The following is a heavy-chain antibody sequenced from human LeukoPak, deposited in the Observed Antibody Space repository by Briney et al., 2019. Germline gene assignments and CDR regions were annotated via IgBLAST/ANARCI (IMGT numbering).Heavy chain of an antibody. J-gene: IGHJ4*02. Sequence: SETLSLTCTVSGGSISSSSYYWGWLRQPPGKGLEWIGSIYYSESTYYSPSIKSRVTISVDTSKNQFSLKLSSVTAADTAVYYCARGAENWNHFDYWGQGTLVTVSS. CDR1: GGSISSSSYY. V-gene: IGHV4-39*07. CDR2: IYYSEST. D-gene: IGHD1-1*01. CDR3: ARGAENWNHFDY.